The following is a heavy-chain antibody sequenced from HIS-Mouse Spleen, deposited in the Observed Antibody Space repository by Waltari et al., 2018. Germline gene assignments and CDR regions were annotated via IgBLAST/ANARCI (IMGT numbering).Heavy chain of an antibody. CDR1: GYTFTGYY. CDR2: INPTRGGT. J-gene: IGHJ4*02. V-gene: IGHV1-2*02. CDR3: ARDQLGGFDY. D-gene: IGHD7-27*01. Sequence: QVQLVQSGAEVKKPGASVKVSCKASGYTFTGYYMHWVRQAPGQGLEWMVWINPTRGGTNYAQKFQVRVTMTRDTSISTAYMELSRLRSDDTAVYYCARDQLGGFDYWGQGTLVTVSS.